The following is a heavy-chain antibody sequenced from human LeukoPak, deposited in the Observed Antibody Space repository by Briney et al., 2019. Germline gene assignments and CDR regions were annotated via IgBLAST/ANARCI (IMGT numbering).Heavy chain of an antibody. CDR2: ISGNGDSP. Sequence: GGSLRLSCAASRFTFDDYAMHWVRQAPGKGLEWVSLISGNGDSPYYADSVKGRFTISRDNSKNSLYLQMNSLRTEDTALYYCAKDKGIGRLLTGDYYYGMDVWGQGTTVTVSS. J-gene: IGHJ6*02. CDR1: RFTFDDYA. D-gene: IGHD3-3*01. V-gene: IGHV3-43*02. CDR3: AKDKGIGRLLTGDYYYGMDV.